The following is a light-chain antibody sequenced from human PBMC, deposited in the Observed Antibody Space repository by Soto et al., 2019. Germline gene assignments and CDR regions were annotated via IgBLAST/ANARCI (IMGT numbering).Light chain of an antibody. CDR2: GAS. J-gene: IGKJ1*01. CDR1: QTISTY. V-gene: IGKV1-39*01. CDR3: QQSYNAPPT. Sequence: DIQITHSPSSLSASVGDRVTITCRASQTISTYLNWYQQKPGKAPNLLIYGASSLQSGVPSRFSGSGSGTDFTLTISSLQPEDFATYYCQQSYNAPPTFGQGTKVDIK.